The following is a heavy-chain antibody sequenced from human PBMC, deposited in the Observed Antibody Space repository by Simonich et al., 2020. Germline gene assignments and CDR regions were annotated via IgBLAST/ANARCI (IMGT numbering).Heavy chain of an antibody. V-gene: IGHV3-30*07. J-gene: IGHJ5*02. D-gene: IGHD7-27*01. CDR1: GFTFSSYA. Sequence: QVQLVESGGGVVQPGRSLRLSCAASGFTFSSYAMHWVRQAPGKGLEGGAGISYDGSNKYYADPVKGRFTISRDNSKNTLYLQMNSLRAEDTAVYYCARDRNWGWFDPWGQGTLVTVSS. CDR2: ISYDGSNK. CDR3: ARDRNWGWFDP.